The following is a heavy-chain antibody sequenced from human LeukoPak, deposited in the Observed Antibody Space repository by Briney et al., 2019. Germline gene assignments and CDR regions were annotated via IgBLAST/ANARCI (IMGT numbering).Heavy chain of an antibody. CDR2: IIPSGGST. J-gene: IGHJ4*02. CDR3: ARVAMGYFDY. Sequence: ASVKVSCKASGYTFTSYYMHWVRQAPGQGLEWTGIIIPSGGSTSYAQKFQGRVTMTRDTSTSTVYMELSSLRSEDTAVYYCARVAMGYFDYWGQGTLVTVSS. CDR1: GYTFTSYY. V-gene: IGHV1-46*01. D-gene: IGHD3-22*01.